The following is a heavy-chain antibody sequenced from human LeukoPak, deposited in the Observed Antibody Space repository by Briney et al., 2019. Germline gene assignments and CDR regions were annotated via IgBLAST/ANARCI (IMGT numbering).Heavy chain of an antibody. CDR3: AKDPLRGYLRNPVWFDP. Sequence: GGSLRLSCAASGFTFSSYWMSWVRQAPGKGLEWVAVISGSGDSTKYADSVKGRFTISRDNSKNTLFLQMNSLRAEDTAQYYCAKDPLRGYLRNPVWFDPWGQGTLVTVSS. CDR1: GFTFSSYW. V-gene: IGHV3-23*01. D-gene: IGHD5-12*01. CDR2: ISGSGDST. J-gene: IGHJ5*02.